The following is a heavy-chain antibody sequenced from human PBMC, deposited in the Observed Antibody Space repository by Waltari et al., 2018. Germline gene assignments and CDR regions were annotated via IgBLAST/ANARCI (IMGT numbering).Heavy chain of an antibody. D-gene: IGHD6-13*01. Sequence: QVQLQQWGAGLLKPSETLSLTCAVYGGSFSDYYWSWIRQPPGKGLEWIGEINHSGSTNYNPSLKSRVTISVDTSKNQFSLKLSSVTAADTAVYYCARSGGRREKQQRSSHGYWGQGTLVTVSS. J-gene: IGHJ4*02. CDR3: ARSGGRREKQQRSSHGY. V-gene: IGHV4-34*01. CDR2: INHSGST. CDR1: GGSFSDYY.